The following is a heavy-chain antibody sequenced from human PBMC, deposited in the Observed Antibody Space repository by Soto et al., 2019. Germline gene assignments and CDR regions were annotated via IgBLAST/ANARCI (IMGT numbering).Heavy chain of an antibody. CDR1: GYTFSSYG. CDR2: ISGYNGNT. D-gene: IGHD6-6*01. V-gene: IGHV1-18*01. CDR3: AREGQLVY. Sequence: QVQLVQYGAEVKKPGASVKVSCKTSGYTFSSYGFSWVRQAPGQGLEWIGWISGYNGNTNYAQRFQGRVTMTTDTSTSSAYMELRSLRSDDTAVYYCAREGQLVYWGQGTLVTVSS. J-gene: IGHJ4*02.